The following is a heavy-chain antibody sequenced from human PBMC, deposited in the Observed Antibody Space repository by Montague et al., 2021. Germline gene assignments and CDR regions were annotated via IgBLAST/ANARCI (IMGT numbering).Heavy chain of an antibody. D-gene: IGHD3-3*01. CDR2: MKSRGAS. Sequence: SETLSLTCAVYGASFKAYYWSWIRQPPGKGLEWIGEMKSRGASNYNPSLTSRVTISVDIPKKQFSLNLRSMTAADTAMYYCMGWSGFESGDFWGQGTKVIVSS. J-gene: IGHJ4*02. V-gene: IGHV4-34*01. CDR3: MGWSGFESGDF. CDR1: GASFKAYY.